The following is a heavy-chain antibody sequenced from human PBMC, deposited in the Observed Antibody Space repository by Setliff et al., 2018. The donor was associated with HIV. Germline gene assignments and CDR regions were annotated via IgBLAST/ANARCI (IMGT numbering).Heavy chain of an antibody. Sequence: PSETLSLTCAVSGHSISSGYYWGWIRQPPGKGLECIGSFYHSGSTYYNPSLKSRDSISVDTSKKHFSLKLTSVTAADTAMYYCAREDSDGYVDYWGQGTLVTVSS. CDR3: AREDSDGYVDY. CDR2: FYHSGST. V-gene: IGHV4-38-2*02. J-gene: IGHJ4*02. D-gene: IGHD2-21*01. CDR1: GHSISSGYY.